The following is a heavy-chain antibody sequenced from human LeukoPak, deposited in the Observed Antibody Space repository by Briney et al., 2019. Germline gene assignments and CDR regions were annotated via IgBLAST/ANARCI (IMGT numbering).Heavy chain of an antibody. CDR2: ISTYNGNT. J-gene: IGHJ4*02. V-gene: IGHV1-18*01. D-gene: IGHD2-2*01. CDR3: AREWKYCRSTSCGYYFDY. Sequence: ASVKVSCKASGYTFNSYSVSWVRQAPGQGLEWMGWISTYNGNTNYSQKLQGRVTMTTDTSTRTAYMELRSLRSDDTAVYYCAREWKYCRSTSCGYYFDYWGQGTLVTASS. CDR1: GYTFNSYS.